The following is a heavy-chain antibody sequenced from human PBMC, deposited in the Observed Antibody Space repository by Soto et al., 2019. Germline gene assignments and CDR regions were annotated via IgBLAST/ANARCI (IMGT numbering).Heavy chain of an antibody. J-gene: IGHJ6*02. CDR3: ARDAKDFSSGWTYYYYYYGMDV. V-gene: IGHV4-4*02. D-gene: IGHD6-19*01. Sequence: SETLSLTCAVSGGSISSSNWGSWVREPPGEGLEWIGEIYHSGSTNYNPSLKSRVTISVDKSKNQFTLKRSSVTAADTAVYYCARDAKDFSSGWTYYYYYYGMDVWGQGTTVTVSS. CDR1: GGSISSSNW. CDR2: IYHSGST.